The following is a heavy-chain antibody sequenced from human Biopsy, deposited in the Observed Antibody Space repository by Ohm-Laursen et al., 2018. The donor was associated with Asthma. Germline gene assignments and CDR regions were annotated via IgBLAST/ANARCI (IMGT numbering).Heavy chain of an antibody. D-gene: IGHD4-17*01. CDR3: ARTTYGDDGFDP. CDR2: IYYSGST. V-gene: IGHV4-31*03. CDR1: AGSINIGDYY. J-gene: IGHJ5*02. Sequence: TLSLTCTVSAGSINIGDYYWSWIRQLPVKGLEWIGYIYYSGSTYYNPSLKSRVSISLDTSKNQYSLSLTTVTAADTAVYYCARTTYGDDGFDPWGQGTLVTVSS.